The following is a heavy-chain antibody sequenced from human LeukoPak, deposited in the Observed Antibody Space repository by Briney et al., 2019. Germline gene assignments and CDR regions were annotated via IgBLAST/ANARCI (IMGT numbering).Heavy chain of an antibody. J-gene: IGHJ6*03. CDR1: GGTFSSYA. CDR2: IIPIFGTA. V-gene: IGHV1-69*13. CDR3: ARDGLSDYGPARTHYYYYMDV. Sequence: SVKVSCKASGGTFSSYAISWVRQAPGQGLEWMGGIIPIFGTANYAQKFQGRVTITADESTSTAYMELSSLRSEDTAVYYCARDGLSDYGPARTHYYYYMDVWGKGTTVTISS. D-gene: IGHD4-17*01.